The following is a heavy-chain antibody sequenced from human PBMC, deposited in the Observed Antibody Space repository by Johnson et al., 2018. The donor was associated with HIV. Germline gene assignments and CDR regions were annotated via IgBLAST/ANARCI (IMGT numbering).Heavy chain of an antibody. CDR1: GFTFSSYA. V-gene: IGHV3-48*01. CDR2: ISTSGSTI. J-gene: IGHJ3*02. D-gene: IGHD2-15*01. Sequence: VQLVESGGGVVQPGRSLRLSCAASGFTFSSYAMHWVRQAPGKGLEWVSYISTSGSTIYYADSVKGRFTISRDNSKNTLYLQMNSLRAEDTAVYYCASILVVAAQEADAFDIWGQGTMVTVSS. CDR3: ASILVVAAQEADAFDI.